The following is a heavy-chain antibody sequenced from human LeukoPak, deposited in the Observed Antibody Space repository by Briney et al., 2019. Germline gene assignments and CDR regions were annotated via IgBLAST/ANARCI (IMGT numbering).Heavy chain of an antibody. J-gene: IGHJ4*02. V-gene: IGHV3-9*01. D-gene: IGHD2-2*01. CDR3: AKVVPAARSSGVY. CDR1: GFTFDDYA. CDR2: ISWNSGSI. Sequence: AGGFLRLSCAASGFTFDDYAMHWVRQAPGKGLEWVSGISWNSGSIGYADSVKGRFTISRDNAKNSLYLQMNSLRAEDTALYYCAKVVPAARSSGVYWGQGTLVTVSS.